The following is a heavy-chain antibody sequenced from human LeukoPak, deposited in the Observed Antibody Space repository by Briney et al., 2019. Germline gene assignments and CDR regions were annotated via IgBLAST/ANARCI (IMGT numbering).Heavy chain of an antibody. J-gene: IGHJ4*02. CDR2: ITSSGTTI. D-gene: IGHD6-19*01. CDR3: ARAYRSVASCDY. V-gene: IGHV3-48*03. CDR1: RFRFISYE. Sequence: QPGGSLRLSWAAPRFRFISYEMNWVRQAPGKGLEWVSYITSSGTTIHYADSVKGRFTISRDNAKNSLYLQMNSLRAEDTAVYYCARAYRSVASCDYWGQGTLDTVSS.